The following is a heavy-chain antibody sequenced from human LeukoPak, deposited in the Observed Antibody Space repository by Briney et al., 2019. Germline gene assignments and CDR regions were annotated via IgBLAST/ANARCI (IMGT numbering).Heavy chain of an antibody. CDR1: GFTFSSYA. V-gene: IGHV3-23*01. Sequence: GGSLRLSCAASGFTFSSYAVSWVRQAPGKGLEWVSAISGSGGSTFYADSVKGRFTISRDNSKNTLYLQMNSLRAEDTAVYYCAKALTGLGYCSGGSCYVLDYWGQGTLVTVSS. CDR2: ISGSGGST. CDR3: AKALTGLGYCSGGSCYVLDY. D-gene: IGHD2-15*01. J-gene: IGHJ4*02.